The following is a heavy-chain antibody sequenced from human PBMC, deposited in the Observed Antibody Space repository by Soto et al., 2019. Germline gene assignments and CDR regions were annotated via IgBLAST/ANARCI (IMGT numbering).Heavy chain of an antibody. V-gene: IGHV3-66*01. CDR2: LYSGGDT. CDR3: ARGAPATDDNAFGI. D-gene: IGHD1-1*01. J-gene: IGHJ3*02. Sequence: GGSLRLSCAASGFTVTSYYMAWVRQAPGKGLQWVSLLYSGGDTSYADSVKGRFTISRDYSENTLYLQMNSLTAEDTALYYCARGAPATDDNAFGIWGQGTMVTVSS. CDR1: GFTVTSYY.